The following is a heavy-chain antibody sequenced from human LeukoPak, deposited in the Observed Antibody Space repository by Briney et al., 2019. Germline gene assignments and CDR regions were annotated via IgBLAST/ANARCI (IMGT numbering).Heavy chain of an antibody. V-gene: IGHV1-69*04. Sequence: ASVKVSCKASGGTFSSYAISWVRQAPGQGLEWMGRIIPILGIANYAQKFQGRVTITADKSTSTAYMELSSLRPEDTAVYYCARNSYYDFWSGRRGYFDYWGQGTLVTVSS. J-gene: IGHJ4*02. D-gene: IGHD3-3*01. CDR1: GGTFSSYA. CDR2: IIPILGIA. CDR3: ARNSYYDFWSGRRGYFDY.